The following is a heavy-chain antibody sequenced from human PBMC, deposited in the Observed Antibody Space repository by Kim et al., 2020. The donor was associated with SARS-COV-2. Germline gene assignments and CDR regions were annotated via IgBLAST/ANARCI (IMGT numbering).Heavy chain of an antibody. CDR3: ARSPTWNYPPEGSDY. V-gene: IGHV1-46*01. J-gene: IGHJ4*02. CDR1: GYTFTSYY. D-gene: IGHD1-7*01. Sequence: ASVKVSCKASGYTFTSYYMHWVRQAPGQGLEWMGIINPSGGSTSYAQKFQGRVTMTRDTSTSTVYMELSSLRSEDTAVYYCARSPTWNYPPEGSDYWGQGTLVTVSS. CDR2: INPSGGST.